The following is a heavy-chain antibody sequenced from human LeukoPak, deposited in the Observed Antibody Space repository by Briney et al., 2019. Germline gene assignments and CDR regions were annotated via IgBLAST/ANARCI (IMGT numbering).Heavy chain of an antibody. CDR3: ARVDYGSGSYGYYYYYYMDV. J-gene: IGHJ6*03. Sequence: GGSLRLSCAASGFTFSSYSMNWVRQAPGKGLEWVSSISSRGSYIYYADSVKGRFTISRDNAENSLYLQMNSLRAEDTAVYCCARVDYGSGSYGYYYYYYMDVWGKGTTVTISS. D-gene: IGHD3-10*01. CDR2: ISSRGSYI. CDR1: GFTFSSYS. V-gene: IGHV3-21*01.